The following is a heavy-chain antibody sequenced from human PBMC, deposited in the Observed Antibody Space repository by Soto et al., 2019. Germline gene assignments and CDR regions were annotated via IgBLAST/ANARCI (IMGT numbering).Heavy chain of an antibody. CDR2: VNPSGGST. J-gene: IGHJ1*01. D-gene: IGHD2-15*01. V-gene: IGHV1-46*01. CDR3: AREENCSDGVCYSEYFQR. CDR1: GYIFTAYS. Sequence: QVQLVQSGAEVKKPGASVKVSCKASGYIFTAYSMHWVRQAPGQGLEWMRVVNPSGGSTNYAQKCRGRITMTRDTSTSTVYMDLSSLTSEDTAVYYCAREENCSDGVCYSEYFQRWGQGTLVTVSS.